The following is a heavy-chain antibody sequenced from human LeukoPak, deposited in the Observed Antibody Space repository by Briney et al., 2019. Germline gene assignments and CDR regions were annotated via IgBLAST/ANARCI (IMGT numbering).Heavy chain of an antibody. Sequence: PGGSLRLSCAASGFTFSSYDVSWVRQAPGKGLEWVSAISGSGDRTHYADSVKGRFTISRDNSKNTLYLQINSLRAEDTAVYYCAKGIDDTGYYPFDYWGQGTLVTVSS. CDR3: AKGIDDTGYYPFDY. CDR2: ISGSGDRT. D-gene: IGHD3-9*01. J-gene: IGHJ4*02. V-gene: IGHV3-23*01. CDR1: GFTFSSYD.